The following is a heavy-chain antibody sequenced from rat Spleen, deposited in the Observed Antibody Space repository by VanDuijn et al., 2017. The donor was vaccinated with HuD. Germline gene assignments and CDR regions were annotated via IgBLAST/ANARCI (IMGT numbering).Heavy chain of an antibody. D-gene: IGHD1-11*01. J-gene: IGHJ2*01. CDR1: GFIFSDYN. Sequence: EVQLVESGGGLVQPGRSLKLSCAVSGFIFSDYNMAWVRQAPTKGLEWVASISYDGSSTNYRDSVKGRFTISRDNAKSTLYLQMDSLRSEDTATYYCARRRSHFDYWGQGVMVTVSS. CDR3: ARRRSHFDY. CDR2: ISYDGSST. V-gene: IGHV5-7*01.